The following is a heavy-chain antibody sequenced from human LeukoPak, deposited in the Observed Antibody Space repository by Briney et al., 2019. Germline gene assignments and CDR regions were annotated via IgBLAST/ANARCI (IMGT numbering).Heavy chain of an antibody. J-gene: IGHJ4*02. Sequence: PSETLSLTCAVYGGSFSGYYWSWIRQPPGKGLEWIGEINHSGSTNYNPSLKSRVTISVDTSKNQFSLKLSSVTAADTAVYYCARGWGYSSDYWGQGTLVTASS. CDR3: ARGWGYSSDY. CDR1: GGSFSGYY. V-gene: IGHV4-34*01. CDR2: INHSGST. D-gene: IGHD6-13*01.